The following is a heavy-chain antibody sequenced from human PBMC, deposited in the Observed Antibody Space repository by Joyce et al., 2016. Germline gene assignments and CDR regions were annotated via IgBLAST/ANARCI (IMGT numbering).Heavy chain of an antibody. Sequence: QLQLQESGPGLLKPSETLSLTCPVSSDSISTSYYFWGLIRQPPGKGVGWVGIIYYSGRTYYNPSLRSRLTIAGDTSKRQFSLKLGSLTAADTAVYYCARDIVTGYYGTPGAFDIWGQGTMVTVSS. CDR1: SDSISTSYYF. V-gene: IGHV4-39*01. CDR2: IYYSGRT. CDR3: ARDIVTGYYGTPGAFDI. D-gene: IGHD3-9*01. J-gene: IGHJ3*02.